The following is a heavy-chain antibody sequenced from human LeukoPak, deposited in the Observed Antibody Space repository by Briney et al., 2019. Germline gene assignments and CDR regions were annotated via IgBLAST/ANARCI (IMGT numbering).Heavy chain of an antibody. D-gene: IGHD3-9*01. CDR2: IRYDGNNK. Sequence: HPGGSLRLSCGASGFIFDTHDMHWVRQAPGKGLEWVSFIRYDGNNKYYGDSVKGRFTISRDNSKNTLYLQMNSLRAEDTAVYYCARGGYYNILTNLRSRISGFDYWGQGTLVTVSS. CDR1: GFIFDTHD. J-gene: IGHJ4*02. V-gene: IGHV3-30*02. CDR3: ARGGYYNILTNLRSRISGFDY.